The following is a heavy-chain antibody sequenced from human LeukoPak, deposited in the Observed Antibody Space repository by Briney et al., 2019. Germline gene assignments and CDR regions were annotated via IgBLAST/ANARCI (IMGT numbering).Heavy chain of an antibody. CDR3: ARDTDGSLDY. J-gene: IGHJ4*02. V-gene: IGHV3-7*01. CDR1: GFTFTNSL. Sequence: GGSLRLSCAASGFTFTNSLLAWARQAPGKGPEWEANIKQDGNTKHHVDSLKGRFTISRHNPKKSLYLQMNSLRANHTPVYSCARDTDGSLDYWGQGILVTVAS. CDR2: IKQDGNTK. D-gene: IGHD1-26*01.